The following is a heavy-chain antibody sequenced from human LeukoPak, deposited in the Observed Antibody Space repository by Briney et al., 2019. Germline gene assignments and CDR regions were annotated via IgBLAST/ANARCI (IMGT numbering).Heavy chain of an antibody. CDR3: ARDGLRFSHPQAV. Sequence: GGSLRLSCAASGFTFSSYSMNWVRQAPGKGLEWVSSISSSSSYIYYADSVKGRFTISRDNAKNSLYLQMNSLRAEDTAVYYCARDGLRFSHPQAVWGQGTMVTVSS. CDR1: GFTFSSYS. CDR2: ISSSSSYI. V-gene: IGHV3-21*04. J-gene: IGHJ3*01. D-gene: IGHD3-3*01.